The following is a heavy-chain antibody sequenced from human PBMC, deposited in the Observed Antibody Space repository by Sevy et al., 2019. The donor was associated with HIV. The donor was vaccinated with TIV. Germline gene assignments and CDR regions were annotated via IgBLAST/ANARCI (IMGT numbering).Heavy chain of an antibody. CDR2: ISSSSSTI. J-gene: IGHJ6*03. V-gene: IGHV3-48*02. CDR1: GFTFSSYS. D-gene: IGHD5-18*01. CDR3: AREMNSYGPSPTNYMDV. Sequence: GGSLRLSCAASGFTFSSYSMNWVRQAPGKGLEWVSYISSSSSTIYYADSVKGRFTISRDNAKNSLYLQMNSLRDEDTAVYYCAREMNSYGPSPTNYMDVWGNGTTVTVSS.